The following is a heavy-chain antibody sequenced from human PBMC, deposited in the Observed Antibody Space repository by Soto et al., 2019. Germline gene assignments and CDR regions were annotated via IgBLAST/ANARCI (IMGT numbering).Heavy chain of an antibody. V-gene: IGHV1-69*01. J-gene: IGHJ6*02. CDR3: ARKVAAADGVYDYYGMDV. CDR1: GGTFSSYA. CDR2: IIPIFGTA. D-gene: IGHD6-13*01. Sequence: QVQLVQSGAEVKKPGSSVKVSCKASGGTFSSYAISWVRQAPGQGLEWMGGIIPIFGTANYAQKFQGRVTITGDESTSTAYMELSSLRSEATAVYYWARKVAAADGVYDYYGMDVWGRRSTVTVS.